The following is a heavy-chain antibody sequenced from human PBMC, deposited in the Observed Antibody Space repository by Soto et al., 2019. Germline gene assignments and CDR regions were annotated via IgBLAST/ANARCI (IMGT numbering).Heavy chain of an antibody. CDR2: IYHSGST. Sequence: SETLSLTCAVSGGSISSGGYSWSWIRQPPGKGLEWIGYIYHSGSTYYNPSLKSRVTISVDRSKNQFSLKLSSVTAADTAVYYCARSGEKVDYWGQGTLVTVSS. CDR3: ARSGEKVDY. V-gene: IGHV4-30-2*01. D-gene: IGHD4-17*01. J-gene: IGHJ4*02. CDR1: GGSISSGGYS.